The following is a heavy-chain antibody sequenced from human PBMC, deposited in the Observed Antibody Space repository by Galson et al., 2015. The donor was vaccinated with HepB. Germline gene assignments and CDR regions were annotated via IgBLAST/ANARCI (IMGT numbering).Heavy chain of an antibody. CDR2: ISVSSRYI. D-gene: IGHD3-10*01. Sequence: SLRLSCAASGFTFSSYDMNWVRQAPGKGLEWVSSISVSSRYIYYADSVKGRFTISRDNAKNSLYLEMNSLRAEDTAVYYCARESNLNYGSGSPYYFEFWGQGTRVAVSS. CDR1: GFTFSSYD. CDR3: ARESNLNYGSGSPYYFEF. V-gene: IGHV3-21*01. J-gene: IGHJ4*02.